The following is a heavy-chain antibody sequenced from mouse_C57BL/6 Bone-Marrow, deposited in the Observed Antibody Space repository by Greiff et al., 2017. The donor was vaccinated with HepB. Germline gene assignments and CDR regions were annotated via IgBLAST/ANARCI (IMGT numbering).Heavy chain of an antibody. V-gene: IGHV5-12*01. D-gene: IGHD2-10*02. CDR2: ISNGGGST. CDR3: ARQGYGNLGWYFDV. Sequence: EVMLVESGGGLVQPGGSLKLSCAASGFTFSDYYMYWVRQTPEKRLEWVAYISNGGGSTYYPDTVKGRFTISRDNAKNTLYLHMSRLKSEDTAMYYCARQGYGNLGWYFDVWGTETTVTVSS. J-gene: IGHJ1*03. CDR1: GFTFSDYY.